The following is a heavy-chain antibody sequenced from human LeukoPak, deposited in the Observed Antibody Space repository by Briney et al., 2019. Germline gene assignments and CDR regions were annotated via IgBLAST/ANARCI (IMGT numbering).Heavy chain of an antibody. J-gene: IGHJ4*02. D-gene: IGHD6-13*01. CDR3: ARQDLAVSGIDY. CDR2: IYYSGTT. V-gene: IGHV4-39*01. CDR1: GGSTSSGSHY. Sequence: SETLSLTCTVSGGSTSSGSHYWGWIRQPPGRGLEWIGSIYYSGTTYYSPSLKSRVSISLDTSKDQFSLKLNSVTAADTAVYYCARQDLAVSGIDYWGQGTLVTVSS.